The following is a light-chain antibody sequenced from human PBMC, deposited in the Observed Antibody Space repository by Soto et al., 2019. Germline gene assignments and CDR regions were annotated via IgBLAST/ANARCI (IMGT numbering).Light chain of an antibody. V-gene: IGKV3-15*01. Sequence: EIVMTQSPATLSVSPGERATLSCRASQSVSNNLAWFQQKPGQAPRLLIYGASTRVTGIPARITGSGSGTEFTLTISSLQSEDFAVYYCQQYDEWPPSYTFGQGTKLEI. CDR3: QQYDEWPPSYT. CDR2: GAS. J-gene: IGKJ2*01. CDR1: QSVSNN.